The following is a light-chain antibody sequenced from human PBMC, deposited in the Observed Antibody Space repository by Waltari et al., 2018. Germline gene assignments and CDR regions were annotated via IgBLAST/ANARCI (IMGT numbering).Light chain of an antibody. J-gene: IGLJ2*01. V-gene: IGLV2-14*03. CDR2: DVN. CDR1: SSDIGGYNF. CDR3: SSYISSDIPVV. Sequence: QSALTQPASVSGSPGQSITISCTGTSSDIGGYNFVSWYQQYPGKVPKLIIYDVNNRPSGVSNLFSGSKSGDTASLTISGLQAEDEADYYCSSYISSDIPVVFGGGTKLTVL.